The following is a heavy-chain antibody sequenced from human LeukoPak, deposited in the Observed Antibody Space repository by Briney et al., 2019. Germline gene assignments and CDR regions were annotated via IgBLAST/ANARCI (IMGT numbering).Heavy chain of an antibody. CDR2: IYTTGIT. J-gene: IGHJ4*01. CDR1: GGSLSNFY. V-gene: IGHV4-4*07. D-gene: IGHD1-26*01. CDR3: ARDLGRYDY. Sequence: SDTLSLTCTVSGGSLSNFYWSWLRQAAGKRLEWIGLIYTTGITDYNPSLKSRVTMSIDTPKNQFSLRLSSVTAADTAVYYCARDLGRYDYWGHGTLVAVSS.